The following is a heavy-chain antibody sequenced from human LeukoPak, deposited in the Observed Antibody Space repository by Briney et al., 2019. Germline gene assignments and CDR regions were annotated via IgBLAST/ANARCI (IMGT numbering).Heavy chain of an antibody. Sequence: SETLSLTCTDSGGSISSGGYRWSWIRQHPGKGLEWIGYIYNSGSTYYNPALKSRVTISVDTSKNQFSLKLSSVTAADTAVYYCARARGYSYENYFDYWGQGTLVTVSS. J-gene: IGHJ4*02. CDR1: GGSISSGGYR. V-gene: IGHV4-31*03. CDR3: ARARGYSYENYFDY. D-gene: IGHD5-18*01. CDR2: IYNSGST.